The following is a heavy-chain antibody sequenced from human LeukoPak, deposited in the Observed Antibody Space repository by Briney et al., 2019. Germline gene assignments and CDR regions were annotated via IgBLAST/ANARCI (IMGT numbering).Heavy chain of an antibody. CDR2: INWNGGST. Sequence: GGSLRLSCAASGFTFDDYGMNWVRQAPGKGLEWVSGINWNGGSTGYADSVKGRFIISRDNTKNSLYLQMNSLRAEDTALYYCARDSASSSSSWYRWFDPWGQGTLVTVSS. CDR1: GFTFDDYG. CDR3: ARDSASSSSSWYRWFDP. D-gene: IGHD6-13*01. J-gene: IGHJ5*02. V-gene: IGHV3-20*04.